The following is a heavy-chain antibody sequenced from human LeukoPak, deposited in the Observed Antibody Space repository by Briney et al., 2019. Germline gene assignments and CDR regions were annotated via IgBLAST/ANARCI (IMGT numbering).Heavy chain of an antibody. V-gene: IGHV4-59*08. CDR1: GGSISSYY. CDR3: ARCGYSYGSLYYGMTS. Sequence: SETLSLTCTVSGGSISSYYRSWIRQPPGKGLEWIGYIYYSGSTNYNPSLKSRVTISVDTSRNQFSLKLSSVTAADTAVYYCARCGYSYGSLYYGMTSGAKGPRSPSP. J-gene: IGHJ6*02. CDR2: IYYSGST. D-gene: IGHD5-18*01.